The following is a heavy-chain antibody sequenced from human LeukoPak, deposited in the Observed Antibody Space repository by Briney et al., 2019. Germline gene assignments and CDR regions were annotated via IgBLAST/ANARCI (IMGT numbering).Heavy chain of an antibody. CDR2: ISSSSSYI. CDR1: GFTFSSYS. D-gene: IGHD3-3*01. V-gene: IGHV3-21*01. Sequence: GGSLRLSCAASGFTFSSYSMNWVRQAPGKGLEWVSSISSSSSYIYYADSVKGRFTISRDNAKNSLYLQMNSLSAEDTAVYYCARDGFTLTYYDFWSGYSNYYYYGMDVWGQGTTVTVSS. J-gene: IGHJ6*02. CDR3: ARDGFTLTYYDFWSGYSNYYYYGMDV.